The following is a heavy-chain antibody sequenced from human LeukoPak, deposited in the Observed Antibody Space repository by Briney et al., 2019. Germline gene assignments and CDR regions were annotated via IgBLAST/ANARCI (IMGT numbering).Heavy chain of an antibody. CDR2: ISSSSSYI. V-gene: IGHV3-21*01. Sequence: GGSLRLPCAASGFTFSSCSMIWVRQAPGKGVEWVSYISSSSSYIYYADSVKGRFTISRENAKNSLYLQMNSLRAEDTAVYYCARGVSWFDPWGQGTLVTVSS. CDR3: ARGVSWFDP. J-gene: IGHJ5*02. D-gene: IGHD5/OR15-5a*01. CDR1: GFTFSSCS.